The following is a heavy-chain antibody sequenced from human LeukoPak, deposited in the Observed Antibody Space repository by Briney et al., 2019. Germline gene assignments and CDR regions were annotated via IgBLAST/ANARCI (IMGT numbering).Heavy chain of an antibody. CDR1: GGSFSGYY. Sequence: SETLSLTCAVYGGSFSGYYWSWIRQPPGKRLEWIGEINHSGSTNYNPSLKSRVTISVDTSKNQFSLKLSSVTAADTAVYYCARGVGYCSGGSCLNWFDPWGQGTLVTVSS. D-gene: IGHD2-15*01. J-gene: IGHJ5*02. CDR3: ARGVGYCSGGSCLNWFDP. CDR2: INHSGST. V-gene: IGHV4-34*01.